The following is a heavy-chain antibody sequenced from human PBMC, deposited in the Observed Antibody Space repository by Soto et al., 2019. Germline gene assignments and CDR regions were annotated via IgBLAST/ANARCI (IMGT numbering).Heavy chain of an antibody. CDR2: IWYDGSNK. D-gene: IGHD3-16*02. CDR3: GRDRDYYDYVWGSYRFDY. J-gene: IGHJ4*02. V-gene: IGHV3-33*01. Sequence: QVQLVESGGGVVQPGRSLRLSCAASGFTFSSYGMHWVRQAPGKGLEWVAVIWYDGSNKYYADSVKGRFTISRDNSKNTLYLQMNSLRAEDTAVYYCGRDRDYYDYVWGSYRFDYWGQGTLVTVSS. CDR1: GFTFSSYG.